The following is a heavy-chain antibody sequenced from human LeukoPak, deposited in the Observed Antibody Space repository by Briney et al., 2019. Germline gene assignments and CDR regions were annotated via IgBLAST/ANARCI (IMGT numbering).Heavy chain of an antibody. CDR2: ISSSGSTI. CDR1: GFTFSSYR. CDR3: ARRRDSGSLQHFDY. V-gene: IGHV3-48*04. D-gene: IGHD1-26*01. J-gene: IGHJ4*02. Sequence: GALRLSCAASGFTFSSYRMNWVRQAPGKGLEWVSYISSSGSTIYYADSVKGRFTISRDNAKNSLYLQMNSLRAEDTAVYYCARRRDSGSLQHFDYWGQGTLVTVSS.